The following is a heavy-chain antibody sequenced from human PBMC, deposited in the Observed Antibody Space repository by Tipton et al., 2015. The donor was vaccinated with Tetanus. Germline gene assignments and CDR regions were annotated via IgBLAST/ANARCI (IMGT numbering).Heavy chain of an antibody. CDR3: ARGPTATSDY. J-gene: IGHJ4*02. Sequence: LRLSCTVSGGSISNDNYYWSWIRQPPGKGLEWIGYMFYSGSAYYNPSLKSRITISMDTSRNQFSPNLSSVTAADTAVYYCARGPTATSDYWGQGTLVTVSS. V-gene: IGHV4-30-4*01. CDR2: MFYSGSA. CDR1: GGSISNDNYY. D-gene: IGHD4-17*01.